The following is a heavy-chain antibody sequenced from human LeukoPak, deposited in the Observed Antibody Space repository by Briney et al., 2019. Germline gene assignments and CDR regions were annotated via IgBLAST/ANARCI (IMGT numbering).Heavy chain of an antibody. Sequence: GGSLRLSCAASGFTVSSNYMSWVRQAPGKGLEWVSVISISGVETFYAESVKGRFTISRDNSQNTVYLQMNSLRAEDTAIYYCAKNWARYSDYWGQGTLVTVAS. V-gene: IGHV3-23*01. D-gene: IGHD2-21*01. CDR1: GFTVSSNY. CDR3: AKNWARYSDY. J-gene: IGHJ4*02. CDR2: ISISGVET.